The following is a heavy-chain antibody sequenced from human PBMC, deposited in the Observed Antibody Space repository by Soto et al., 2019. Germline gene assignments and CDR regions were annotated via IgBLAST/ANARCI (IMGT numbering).Heavy chain of an antibody. CDR1: GGSISSSTYY. J-gene: IGHJ6*01. Sequence: QLQVQESGPGLVKPSETLSLTCTVSGGSISSSTYYWGWIRQPPGKGLEWIGSFYYSGSTDYNPSLKSRVTISVDTAKNQFSLNLRSVTSADTGVYSCAITLGGNYFGMDVWGHGTSVTVSS. V-gene: IGHV4-39*01. CDR2: FYYSGST. CDR3: AITLGGNYFGMDV. D-gene: IGHD3-16*01.